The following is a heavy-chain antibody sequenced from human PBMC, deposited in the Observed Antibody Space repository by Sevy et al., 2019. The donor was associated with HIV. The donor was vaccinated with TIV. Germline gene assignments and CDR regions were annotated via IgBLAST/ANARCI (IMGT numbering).Heavy chain of an antibody. CDR1: GYTFTGYY. CDR3: ARVIGDYWTVDY. Sequence: ASVKVSCKASGYTFTGYYMHWVRQAPGQGLEWMGWINPNSGGTNYAQKFQGRVTMTRDTSISTAYMERSRRRSDDTAVYYCARVIGDYWTVDYWGQGTLVTVSS. CDR2: INPNSGGT. J-gene: IGHJ4*02. V-gene: IGHV1-2*02. D-gene: IGHD4-17*01.